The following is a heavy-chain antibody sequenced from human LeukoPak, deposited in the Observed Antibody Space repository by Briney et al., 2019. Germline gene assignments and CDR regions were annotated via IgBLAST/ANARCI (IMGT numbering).Heavy chain of an antibody. CDR2: IKQDGTED. Sequence: GGSLRLSCAASGFTFSAYWMSWVRQAPGKGLEWVASIKQDGTEDYYVDSVKGRFTISRDNAKNSLFLQMNSLTAADTAVYYCANSRTSHGYWGQRTLVTVSS. CDR1: GFTFSAYW. J-gene: IGHJ4*02. CDR3: ANSRTSHGY. D-gene: IGHD1-26*01. V-gene: IGHV3-7*01.